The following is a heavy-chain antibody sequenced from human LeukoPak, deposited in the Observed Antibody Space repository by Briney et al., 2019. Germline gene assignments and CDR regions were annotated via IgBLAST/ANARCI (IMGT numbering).Heavy chain of an antibody. J-gene: IGHJ6*02. Sequence: GGSLRLSCAASGFTFSSYGMHWVRQAPGKGLEWVAVISCDGSNKYYADSVKGRFTISRDNSKNTLYLQMNSLRAGDTAVYYCAKDADTAKWYYYYGMDVWGQGTTVTVSS. CDR2: ISCDGSNK. V-gene: IGHV3-30*18. CDR3: AKDADTAKWYYYYGMDV. CDR1: GFTFSSYG. D-gene: IGHD5-18*01.